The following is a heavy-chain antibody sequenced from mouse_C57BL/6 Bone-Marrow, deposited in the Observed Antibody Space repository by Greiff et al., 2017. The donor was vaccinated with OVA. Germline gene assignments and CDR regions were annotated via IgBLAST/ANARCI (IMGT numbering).Heavy chain of an antibody. V-gene: IGHV14-4*01. J-gene: IGHJ2*01. CDR2: IDPENGDT. Sequence: VQLQQSGAELVRPGASVKLSCTASGFNIKDDYMHWVKQRPEQGLEWIGWIDPENGDTEYASKFQGKATITADTSSNTAYLHLSSLTSEDTAVYYCTLYYYGSSYFDYWGQGTTLTVSS. CDR3: TLYYYGSSYFDY. CDR1: GFNIKDDY. D-gene: IGHD1-1*01.